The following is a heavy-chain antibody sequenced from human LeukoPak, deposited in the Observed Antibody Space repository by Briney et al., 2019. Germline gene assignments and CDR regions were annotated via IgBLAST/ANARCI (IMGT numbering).Heavy chain of an antibody. Sequence: PGGSLRLSCAASGFTIDDYGMHWVRQAPGKGLEWDPGISWNSGSIGYADSVKGRFTISRDNAKNSLYLQMNSLRAEDTALYYCAKDRLSEYVGGYMDVWGKGTTVTISS. D-gene: IGHD3-16*01. V-gene: IGHV3-9*01. CDR2: ISWNSGSI. CDR3: AKDRLSEYVGGYMDV. CDR1: GFTIDDYG. J-gene: IGHJ6*03.